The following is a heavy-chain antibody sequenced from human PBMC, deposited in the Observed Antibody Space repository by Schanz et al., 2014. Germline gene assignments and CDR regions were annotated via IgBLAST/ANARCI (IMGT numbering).Heavy chain of an antibody. V-gene: IGHV1-2*02. D-gene: IGHD3-3*01. Sequence: QVQLVQSGAEVKTPGASVKVSCKASGNTLSAYYIHWIRQAPGQGLEWMGWIDPNSGGTNYAQKFQGRVTMTSDTSITTVYMEVNSLTSDDTAVFYCARTASHDVWRGYIPHYAFDLWGQGTVVIVSS. CDR3: ARTASHDVWRGYIPHYAFDL. J-gene: IGHJ3*01. CDR2: IDPNSGGT. CDR1: GNTLSAYY.